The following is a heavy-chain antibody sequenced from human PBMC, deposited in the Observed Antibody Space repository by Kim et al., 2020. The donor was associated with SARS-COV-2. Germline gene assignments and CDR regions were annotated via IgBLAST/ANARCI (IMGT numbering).Heavy chain of an antibody. CDR3: AKVKYYYGSGNPYYFDY. J-gene: IGHJ4*02. V-gene: IGHV3-23*01. CDR2: ISGSGGST. D-gene: IGHD3-10*01. CDR1: GFTFSSYA. Sequence: GGSLILSCAASGFTFSSYAMSWVRQAPGKGLEWVSAISGSGGSTYYADSVKGRFTISRDNSKNTLYLQMNSLRAEDTAVYYCAKVKYYYGSGNPYYFDYWGQGTLVTVSS.